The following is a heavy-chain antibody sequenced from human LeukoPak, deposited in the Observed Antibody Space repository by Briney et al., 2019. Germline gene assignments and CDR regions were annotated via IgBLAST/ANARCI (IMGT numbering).Heavy chain of an antibody. CDR2: IYYSGST. J-gene: IGHJ3*02. CDR3: ARDPSYYYGSGSSDAFDI. Sequence: SETLSLTCTVSGGSIRSYYWSWIRQPPGKGLEWIGYIYYSGSTNYNPSLKSRVTISVDTSKNQFSLKLSSVTAADTAVYYCARDPSYYYGSGSSDAFDIWGQGTMVTVSS. V-gene: IGHV4-59*12. D-gene: IGHD3-10*01. CDR1: GGSIRSYY.